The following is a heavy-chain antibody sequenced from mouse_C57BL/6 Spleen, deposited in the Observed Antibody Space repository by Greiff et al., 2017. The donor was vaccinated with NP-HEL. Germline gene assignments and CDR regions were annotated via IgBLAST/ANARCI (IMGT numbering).Heavy chain of an antibody. Sequence: QVQLKQSGAELVRPGASVTLSCKASGYTFTDYEMHWVKQTPVHGLEWIGAIDPETGGTAYNQKFKGKAILTADKSSSTAYMELRSLTSEDSAVYYCANSLGYWGQGTSVTVSS. J-gene: IGHJ4*01. D-gene: IGHD4-1*01. V-gene: IGHV1-15*01. CDR3: ANSLGY. CDR2: IDPETGGT. CDR1: GYTFTDYE.